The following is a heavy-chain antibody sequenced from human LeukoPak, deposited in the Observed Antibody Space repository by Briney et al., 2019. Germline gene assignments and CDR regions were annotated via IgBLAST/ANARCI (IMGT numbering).Heavy chain of an antibody. J-gene: IGHJ3*02. V-gene: IGHV4-59*01. CDR3: ASRDYKDAFDI. CDR2: IYYSGST. Sequence: PSETLSLTCTVSGGSISSYYWSWIRQPPGKGLEWIGYIYYSGSTNYSPSLKSRVTISVDTSKNQFSLKLSSVTAADTAVYYCASRDYKDAFDIWGQGTMVTVSS. D-gene: IGHD4-11*01. CDR1: GGSISSYY.